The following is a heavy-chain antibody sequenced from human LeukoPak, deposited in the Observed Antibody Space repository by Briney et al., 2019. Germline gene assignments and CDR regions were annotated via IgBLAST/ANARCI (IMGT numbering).Heavy chain of an antibody. CDR2: IANDGRDK. D-gene: IGHD6-19*01. V-gene: IGHV3-30*03. J-gene: IGHJ3*02. CDR1: GFTFSDYG. CDR3: AREGPVAGKHNNAFDI. Sequence: PGGSLRLSCAASGFTFSDYGMHWVRQAPGNGLEWVAVIANDGRDKKYADSVRGRFTISRDNSKNTVYLQMNSLRAEDTAVYYCAREGPVAGKHNNAFDIWGQGTMVTVSS.